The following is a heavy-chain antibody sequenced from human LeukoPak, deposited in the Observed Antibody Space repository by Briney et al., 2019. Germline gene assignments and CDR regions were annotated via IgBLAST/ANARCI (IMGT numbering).Heavy chain of an antibody. CDR3: ARGGYGDYDY. CDR2: IKQDGSEK. J-gene: IGHJ4*02. V-gene: IGHV3-7*01. CDR1: GFTFSSYW. D-gene: IGHD4-17*01. Sequence: GGSLRLSCTVSGFTFSSYWMSWVRQAPGKGLEWVANIKQDGSEKYYVDSVKGRFTISRDNAKNSLYLQMNSLRAEDTAVYYCARGGYGDYDYWGQGTLVTVSS.